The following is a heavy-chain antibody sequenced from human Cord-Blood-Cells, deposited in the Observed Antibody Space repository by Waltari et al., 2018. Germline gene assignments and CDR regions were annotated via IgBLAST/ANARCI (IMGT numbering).Heavy chain of an antibody. CDR2: ISWNSGSI. Sequence: EVQLVESGGGLVQPGRSLRLSCAASGFTFDAYAMPWVRQAPGKGLEWVSGISWNSGSIGYADSVKGRFTISRDNAKNSLYLQMNSLRAEDMALYYCAKVAGSGSYFDYWGQGTLVTVSS. D-gene: IGHD1-26*01. V-gene: IGHV3-9*03. CDR1: GFTFDAYA. J-gene: IGHJ4*02. CDR3: AKVAGSGSYFDY.